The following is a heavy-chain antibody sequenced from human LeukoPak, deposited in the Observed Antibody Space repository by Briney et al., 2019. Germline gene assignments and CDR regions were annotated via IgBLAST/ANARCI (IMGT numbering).Heavy chain of an antibody. CDR1: GYTFTGYY. D-gene: IGHD3-22*01. CDR3: ARDGWYYYDSSGYWFDP. V-gene: IGHV1-2*06. CDR2: INPNSGGT. J-gene: IGHJ5*02. Sequence: ASVKVSCKASGYTFTGYYMHWVRQAPGQGLEWMGRINPNSGGTNYAQKFQGRVTMTRDTSISTAYMELSRLTSDDTAVYYCARDGWYYYDSSGYWFDPWGQGTLVTVSS.